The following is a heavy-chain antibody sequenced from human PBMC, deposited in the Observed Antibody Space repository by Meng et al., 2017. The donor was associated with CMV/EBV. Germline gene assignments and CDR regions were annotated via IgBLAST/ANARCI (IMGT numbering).Heavy chain of an antibody. J-gene: IGHJ5*02. V-gene: IGHV1-2*02. CDR2: INPNSGGT. Sequence: QVQLVQSGAEVKKPXXSVKVSCKGSGYTFTGYYMHWVRQAPGQGLEWMGWINPNSGGTNYAQKFQGRVTMTRDTSISTAYMELSRLRSDDTAVYYCARGTNYVWGSYRWGWFDPWGQGTLVNVSS. CDR1: GYTFTGYY. D-gene: IGHD3-16*02. CDR3: ARGTNYVWGSYRWGWFDP.